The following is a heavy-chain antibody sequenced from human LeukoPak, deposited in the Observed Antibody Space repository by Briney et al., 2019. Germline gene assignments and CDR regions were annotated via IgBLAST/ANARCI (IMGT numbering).Heavy chain of an antibody. CDR2: INYDGTST. CDR1: GFTFGSYW. Sequence: QTGGSLRLSCVASGFTFGSYWMHRVRQAPGKGLVWVSRINYDGTSTTYADSVKGRFTVSRDNGKKTVSLQINSLRPDDTAVYYCAREANTAFDYWGQGTLVTVSS. J-gene: IGHJ4*02. D-gene: IGHD2/OR15-2a*01. CDR3: AREANTAFDY. V-gene: IGHV3-74*01.